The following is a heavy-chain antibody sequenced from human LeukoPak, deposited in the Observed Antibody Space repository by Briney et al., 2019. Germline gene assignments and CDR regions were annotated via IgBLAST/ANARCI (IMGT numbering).Heavy chain of an antibody. D-gene: IGHD3-10*01. Sequence: GGSLRLSCAASGFTFSSSAMSWVRQAPGKGLEWVSAISGSGGSTYYADSVKGRFTISRDNSKNTLYLQMNSLRAEDTAVYYCAKERTMVRGVYYFDYWGQGTLVTVSS. V-gene: IGHV3-23*01. CDR3: AKERTMVRGVYYFDY. J-gene: IGHJ4*02. CDR1: GFTFSSSA. CDR2: ISGSGGST.